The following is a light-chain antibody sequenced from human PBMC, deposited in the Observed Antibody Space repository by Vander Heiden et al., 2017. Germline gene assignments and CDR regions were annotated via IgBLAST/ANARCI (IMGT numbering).Light chain of an antibody. J-gene: IGKJ4*01. CDR1: QSVNSY. CDR2: DAS. V-gene: IGKV3-11*01. CDR3: QQRYSWPPLT. Sequence: IVFTQSPATLSLSPGERATLSCRASQSVNSYLAWYQQKPGQAPRLLIFDASNRATGIPARFSGSGSGTDFTLTISSLEPEDFAVYYCQQRYSWPPLTFGGGTKVEIK.